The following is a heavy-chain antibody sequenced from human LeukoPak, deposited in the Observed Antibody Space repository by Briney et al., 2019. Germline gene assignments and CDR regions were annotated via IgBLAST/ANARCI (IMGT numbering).Heavy chain of an antibody. Sequence: SGGSLRLSCEASEFTFSDYWMSWVRQAPGKGLEWVAIIKEDGSEKFYVGSVKGRFTISRDNAKNSLYLQMDNLRAEDTAVYYCTRAFSSWSDYFDYWGQGTLVTVSS. V-gene: IGHV3-7*04. CDR2: IKEDGSEK. D-gene: IGHD6-13*01. J-gene: IGHJ4*02. CDR1: EFTFSDYW. CDR3: TRAFSSWSDYFDY.